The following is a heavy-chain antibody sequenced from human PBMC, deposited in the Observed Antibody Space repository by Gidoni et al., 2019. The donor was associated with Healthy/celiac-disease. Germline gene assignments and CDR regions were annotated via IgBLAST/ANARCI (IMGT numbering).Heavy chain of an antibody. Sequence: AASGFTVSSNYMSWVRQAPGKGLEWVSVIYSGGSTYYADSVKGRFTISRDNSKNTLYLQMNSLRAEDTAEYYCSLTTVVTPGAFDIWGQGTMVTVSS. D-gene: IGHD4-17*01. V-gene: IGHV3-66*02. CDR3: SLTTVVTPGAFDI. J-gene: IGHJ3*02. CDR1: GFTVSSNY. CDR2: IYSGGST.